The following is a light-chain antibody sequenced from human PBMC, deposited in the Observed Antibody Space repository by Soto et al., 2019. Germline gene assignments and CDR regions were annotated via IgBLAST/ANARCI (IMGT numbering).Light chain of an antibody. CDR3: RQYCITPLP. V-gene: IGKV3-20*01. CDR1: QSVSSRF. CDR2: DAS. J-gene: IGKJ4*02. Sequence: EMVLTQSPGTLSLSPGERATLSCRAMQSVSSRFLAWYQQKPAQAPRLHIYDASSRATAIPDRFSGSGSGTDFTLTISRLEPEDFAVYYCRQYCITPLPFGGGTKVQIK.